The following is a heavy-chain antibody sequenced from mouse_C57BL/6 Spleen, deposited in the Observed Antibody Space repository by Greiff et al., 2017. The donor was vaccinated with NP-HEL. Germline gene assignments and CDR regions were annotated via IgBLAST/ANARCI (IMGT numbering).Heavy chain of an antibody. V-gene: IGHV1-26*01. CDR1: GYTFTDYY. CDR3: ARDSSGPFDY. CDR2: INPNNGGT. D-gene: IGHD3-2*02. J-gene: IGHJ2*01. Sequence: VQLQQSGPELVKPGASVKISCKASGYTFTDYYMNWVKQSHGKSLEWIGDINPNNGGTSYNQKFKGKATLTVDKSSSTAYMELRSLTSEDSAVYYCARDSSGPFDYWGQGTTLTVSS.